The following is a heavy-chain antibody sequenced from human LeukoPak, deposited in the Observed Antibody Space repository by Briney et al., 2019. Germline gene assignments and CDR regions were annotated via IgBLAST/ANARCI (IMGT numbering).Heavy chain of an antibody. Sequence: ASVKVSCKASGGTFSSYAISWARQAPGQGLEWMGGIIPIFGTANYAQKFQGRVTITADKSTSTAYMELSSLRSEDTAVYYCARLGTPPSYWYFDLWGRGTLVTVSS. CDR1: GGTFSSYA. V-gene: IGHV1-69*06. J-gene: IGHJ2*01. CDR3: ARLGTPPSYWYFDL. D-gene: IGHD2-15*01. CDR2: IIPIFGTA.